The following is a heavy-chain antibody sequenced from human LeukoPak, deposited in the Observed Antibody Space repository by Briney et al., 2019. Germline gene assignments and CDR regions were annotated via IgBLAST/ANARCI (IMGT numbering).Heavy chain of an antibody. Sequence: GGSLRLSCAASGFTFSSYSMNWVRQAPGKGLEWVSYISSSSSTIYYADFVKGRFTISRDNAKNSLYLQMNSLRAEDTAVYYCATGDSGYDEHFDYWGQGTLVTVSS. D-gene: IGHD5-12*01. J-gene: IGHJ4*02. CDR1: GFTFSSYS. V-gene: IGHV3-48*01. CDR3: ATGDSGYDEHFDY. CDR2: ISSSSSTI.